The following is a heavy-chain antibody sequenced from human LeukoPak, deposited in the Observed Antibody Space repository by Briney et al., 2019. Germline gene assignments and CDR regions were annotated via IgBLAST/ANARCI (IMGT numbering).Heavy chain of an antibody. V-gene: IGHV1-18*01. D-gene: IGHD2-15*01. CDR2: ISAYNGNT. J-gene: IGHJ3*02. Sequence: ASVKVSCKASCYTFTSYGISWVRQAPGQGLEWMGWISAYNGNTNYAQKLQGRVTMTTDTSASTAYMELRSLRSDDTAVYYCARLIVVPSPNAFDIWGQGTMLTVSS. CDR1: CYTFTSYG. CDR3: ARLIVVPSPNAFDI.